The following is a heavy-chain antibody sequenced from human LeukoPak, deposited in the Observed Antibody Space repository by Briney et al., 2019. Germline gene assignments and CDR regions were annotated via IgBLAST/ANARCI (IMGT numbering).Heavy chain of an antibody. CDR3: ARSSTSDY. Sequence: GASVKVSCKASGHTFTNYFMHWVRQAPGQGLEWMGIINPSSGSTTYAQKFQGRVTMTRDTSTSTVYMELSSLRSEDTAVYYCARSSTSDYWGQGTLVTVSS. V-gene: IGHV1-46*01. D-gene: IGHD2-2*01. J-gene: IGHJ4*02. CDR2: INPSSGST. CDR1: GHTFTNYF.